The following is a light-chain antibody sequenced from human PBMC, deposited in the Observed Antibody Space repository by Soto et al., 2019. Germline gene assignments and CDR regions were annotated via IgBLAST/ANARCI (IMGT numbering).Light chain of an antibody. CDR1: QSVSSN. J-gene: IGKJ3*01. CDR3: HQYGTAPLT. CDR2: GAS. Sequence: EIVCTQSPLTLSFCPVERASLSCRASQSVSSNLAWYQQKPGQAPRLLIYGASSRATGIPDRFSGSGSGTDFTLTISRLEPEDFSVYYCHQYGTAPLTFGPGTKVDIK. V-gene: IGKV3-20*01.